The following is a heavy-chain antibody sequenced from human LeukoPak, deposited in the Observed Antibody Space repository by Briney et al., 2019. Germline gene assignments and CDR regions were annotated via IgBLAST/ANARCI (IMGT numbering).Heavy chain of an antibody. J-gene: IGHJ6*03. CDR3: ARGDYSSSQGYYYMDV. Sequence: SETLSLTCAVYGGSFSGYYWTWIRQPPGKGLEWIGEINHRGSTNYNPSLKSRVTISVETSKNQFSLKLSSVPAADTAVYYRARGDYSSSQGYYYMDVWGKGTTVTVFS. D-gene: IGHD6-6*01. CDR1: GGSFSGYY. V-gene: IGHV4-34*01. CDR2: INHRGST.